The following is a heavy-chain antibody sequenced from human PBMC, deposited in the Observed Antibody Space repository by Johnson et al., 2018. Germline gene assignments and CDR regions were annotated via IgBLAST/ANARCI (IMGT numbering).Heavy chain of an antibody. CDR1: GFTFSSYA. CDR2: ISDDGSNK. Sequence: QVQLVQSGGRVVQPGRSLRLSCSASGFTFSSYAMHWVRQAPGKGLEWVAVISDDGSNKFYAESVKGRFTISRDNSKSTGYLQMHSLKAEDTAVFYCARAQGGDYLAEDCQHWGQGTLVTVSS. D-gene: IGHD4-17*01. V-gene: IGHV3-30-3*01. J-gene: IGHJ1*01. CDR3: ARAQGGDYLAEDCQH.